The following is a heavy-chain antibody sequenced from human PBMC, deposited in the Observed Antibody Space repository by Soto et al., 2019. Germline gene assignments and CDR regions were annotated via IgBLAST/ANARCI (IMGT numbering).Heavy chain of an antibody. J-gene: IGHJ4*02. CDR2: IWYNGSNK. Sequence: SLRLSCAASGFTFSSYGMHWVRQAPGKGLEWVAVIWYNGSNKNYSDSVKGRFTISRDNSKNTLDLQMDNLRAEDTAVYYCASYKRGLDYWGQGILVTVSS. CDR3: ASYKRGLDY. V-gene: IGHV3-33*01. D-gene: IGHD1-1*01. CDR1: GFTFSSYG.